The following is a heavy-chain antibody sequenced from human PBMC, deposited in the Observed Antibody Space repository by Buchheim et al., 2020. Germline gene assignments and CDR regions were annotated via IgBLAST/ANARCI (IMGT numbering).Heavy chain of an antibody. J-gene: IGHJ4*02. V-gene: IGHV4-39*07. CDR3: AREHSHSSYFDY. CDR1: GGSISSSSYY. CDR2: SYYSGST. D-gene: IGHD3-22*01. Sequence: QLQLQESGPGLVKPSETLSLTCTVSGGSISSSSYYWGWIRQPPGKGLEWIGSSYYSGSTYYNPSHKSRGTTSADTSQHQFTLKLSSVTAADTAVYYCAREHSHSSYFDYWGQGTL.